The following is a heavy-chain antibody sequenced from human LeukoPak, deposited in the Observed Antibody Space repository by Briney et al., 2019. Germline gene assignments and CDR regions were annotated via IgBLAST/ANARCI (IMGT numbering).Heavy chain of an antibody. Sequence: GGSLRLSCAASGFTFSSYWMSWVRQAPGKGLEWVANIKQDGSEKYYVDSVKGRFTISRDNAKNSLYPQMNSLRAEDTAVYYCARDGRGSWYAHKYFDYWGQGTLVTVSS. V-gene: IGHV3-7*01. CDR2: IKQDGSEK. J-gene: IGHJ4*02. D-gene: IGHD6-13*01. CDR3: ARDGRGSWYAHKYFDY. CDR1: GFTFSSYW.